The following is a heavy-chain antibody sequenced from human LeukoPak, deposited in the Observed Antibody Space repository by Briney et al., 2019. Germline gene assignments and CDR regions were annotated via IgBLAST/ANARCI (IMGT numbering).Heavy chain of an antibody. Sequence: SETLSLTCAGYGESFTDYFWSWIRQTPDKGLEWIGEITHSGDTNCNPSLKSRVTFLVDTSKTQFSLILSSVTAADTAIYYCARRRLGRVPHWIDLWGQGTLVTVSS. CDR1: GESFTDYF. D-gene: IGHD1-26*01. J-gene: IGHJ5*02. V-gene: IGHV4-34*01. CDR2: ITHSGDT. CDR3: ARRRLGRVPHWIDL.